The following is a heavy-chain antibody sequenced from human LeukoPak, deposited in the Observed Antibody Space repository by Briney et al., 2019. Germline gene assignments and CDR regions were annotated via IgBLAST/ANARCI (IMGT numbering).Heavy chain of an antibody. CDR2: IHKSAIT. CDR3: ARSLRVRGVPEYMDV. V-gene: IGHV3-53*01. CDR1: GFTFSSHP. J-gene: IGHJ6*03. D-gene: IGHD3-10*01. Sequence: GGSLRLSCAASGFTFSSHPMHWVRQAPGKGLEWVSVIHKSAITYYADTVKGRFTISRDNSKNTLYLQMNSLRAEDTAVYYCARSLRVRGVPEYMDVWGKGTTVIISS.